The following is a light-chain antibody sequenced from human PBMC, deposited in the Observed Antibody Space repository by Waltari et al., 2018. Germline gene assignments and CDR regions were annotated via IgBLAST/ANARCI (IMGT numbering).Light chain of an antibody. V-gene: IGLV2-14*01. CDR2: DVS. Sequence: QSALTQPASVSGSPGQSLTIPCTGTSSDAGGYNYVSWYQQHPDKAPKLMIYDVSKRPSGVSNRFSGSKSGNTASLTISGLQAEDEADYYCSSYTSSSTYVFGTGTKVTVL. CDR3: SSYTSSSTYV. J-gene: IGLJ1*01. CDR1: SSDAGGYNY.